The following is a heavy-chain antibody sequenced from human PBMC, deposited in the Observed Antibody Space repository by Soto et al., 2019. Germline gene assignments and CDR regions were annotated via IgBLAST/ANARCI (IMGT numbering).Heavy chain of an antibody. CDR3: ARDRSYDFWSGSPTYGMDV. CDR2: ISAYNGNT. Sequence: QVQLVQSGAEVKKPGASVKVSCKASGYTFTSYGISWVRQAPGQGLEWMGWISAYNGNTNYAQKLQGRVTMTTDTSTSTAYMELRSLRSDDTAVDYCARDRSYDFWSGSPTYGMDVWGQGTTVTVSS. CDR1: GYTFTSYG. V-gene: IGHV1-18*04. J-gene: IGHJ6*02. D-gene: IGHD3-3*01.